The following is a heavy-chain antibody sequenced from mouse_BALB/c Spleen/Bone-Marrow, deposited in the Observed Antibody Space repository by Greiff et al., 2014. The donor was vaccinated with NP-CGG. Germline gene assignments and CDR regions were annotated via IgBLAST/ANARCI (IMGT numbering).Heavy chain of an antibody. Sequence: EVKLMESGGGLVRPGESLKLSCESNEYEFPSHDMSWVRKTPEKRLELVAAINSDGGSTYYPDTMERRFIISRDNTKKTLYLQMSSLRSEDTALYYCARHRYDYDGAMDYWGQGTSVTVSS. D-gene: IGHD2-4*01. J-gene: IGHJ4*01. CDR3: ARHRYDYDGAMDY. CDR1: EYEFPSHD. CDR2: INSDGGST. V-gene: IGHV5-2*01.